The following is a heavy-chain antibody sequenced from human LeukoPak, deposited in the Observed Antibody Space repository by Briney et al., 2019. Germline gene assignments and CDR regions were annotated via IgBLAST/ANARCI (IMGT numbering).Heavy chain of an antibody. Sequence: GGSLRLSCAASGFTFSSYWMTWVRQAPGKGLEWVANIKQDGSEKYYVDSVKGRFTISRDNAKNSLYLQINSLRAEDTAVYHCARERGYGSGSYYKSLFDYWGQGALVTVSS. CDR3: ARERGYGSGSYYKSLFDY. CDR1: GFTFSSYW. CDR2: IKQDGSEK. D-gene: IGHD3-10*01. J-gene: IGHJ4*02. V-gene: IGHV3-7*01.